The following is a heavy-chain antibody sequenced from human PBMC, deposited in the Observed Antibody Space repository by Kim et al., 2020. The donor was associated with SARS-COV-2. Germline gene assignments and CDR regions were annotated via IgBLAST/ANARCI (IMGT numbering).Heavy chain of an antibody. V-gene: IGHV3-21*01. CDR2: ISDRSTYI. CDR3: ARDPCQGLGCRGVYYFDF. CDR1: GFTSSSYT. Sequence: GGSLRLSCEASGFTSSSYTMNWVRQAPGKGLEWVSSISDRSTYIYYADSVKGRFTISRDDAKNSLYLQMNSLRAEDTAVYYCARDPCQGLGCRGVYYFDFWGQGTLVTASS. J-gene: IGHJ4*02. D-gene: IGHD3-10*01.